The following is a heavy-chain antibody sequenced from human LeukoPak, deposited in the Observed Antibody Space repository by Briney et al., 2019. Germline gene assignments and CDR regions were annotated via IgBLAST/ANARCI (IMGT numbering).Heavy chain of an antibody. Sequence: ASVKVSCKASGYIFTTYYMNWVRQATGLGLEWMGIINPSSGSTSYAQKFQGRVTMTRDMSTSTVYMEMSSLRSEDTAVYYCARDHRYGDYQTRSAFDIWGQGTMVTVSS. CDR3: ARDHRYGDYQTRSAFDI. D-gene: IGHD4-17*01. CDR2: INPSSGST. CDR1: GYIFTTYY. V-gene: IGHV1-46*01. J-gene: IGHJ3*02.